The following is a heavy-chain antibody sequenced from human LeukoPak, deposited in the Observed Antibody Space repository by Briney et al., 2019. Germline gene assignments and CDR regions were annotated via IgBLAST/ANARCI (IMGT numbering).Heavy chain of an antibody. Sequence: SETLSLTCTVSGGSISSGSYYWSWIRQPAGKGLEWIGRIYTSGSTNYNPSLKSRVAISVDTSKNQFSLKLSSVTAADTAVYYCARAPTTTGDFWSGDYWGQGTLVTVSS. D-gene: IGHD3-3*01. CDR3: ARAPTTTGDFWSGDY. CDR1: GGSISSGSYY. V-gene: IGHV4-61*02. CDR2: IYTSGST. J-gene: IGHJ4*02.